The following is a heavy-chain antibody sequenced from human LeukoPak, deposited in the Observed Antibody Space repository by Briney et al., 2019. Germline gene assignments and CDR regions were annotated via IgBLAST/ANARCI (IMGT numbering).Heavy chain of an antibody. CDR1: GYTSTSYG. V-gene: IGHV1-18*01. Sequence: ASVKVSCKASGYTSTSYGISWVRQAPGQGLEWMAWISAYNGNTNYAQKLQGRVTMTTDTSTSTAYMELRSLRSDDTAVYYCARMGNYYDSSGSYDAFDIWGQGTMVTVSS. J-gene: IGHJ3*02. CDR3: ARMGNYYDSSGSYDAFDI. D-gene: IGHD3-22*01. CDR2: ISAYNGNT.